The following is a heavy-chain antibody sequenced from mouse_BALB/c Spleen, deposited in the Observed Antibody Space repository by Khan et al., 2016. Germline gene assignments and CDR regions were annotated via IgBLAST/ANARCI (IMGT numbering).Heavy chain of an antibody. CDR2: IRNKANGYTT. V-gene: IGHV7-3*02. D-gene: IGHD2-2*01. J-gene: IGHJ4*01. Sequence: EVALVESGGGLVQPGGSLRLSCATSGFTFTDYYMSWVRQPPGKALEWLGFIRNKANGYTTENSASVKGRFTISRDNSQSILYLQMNTLRAEDSATYYCARDMEGYDDAMDYWGQGTSVTVSS. CDR3: ARDMEGYDDAMDY. CDR1: GFTFTDYY.